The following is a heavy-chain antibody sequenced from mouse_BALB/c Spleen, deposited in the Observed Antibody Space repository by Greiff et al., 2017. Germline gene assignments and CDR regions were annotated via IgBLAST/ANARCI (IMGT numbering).Heavy chain of an antibody. V-gene: IGHV5-17*02. Sequence: EVKVVESGGGLVQPGGSRKLSCAASGFTFSSFGMHWVRQAPEKGLEWVAYISSGSSTIYYADTVKGRFTISRDNPKNTLFLQMTSLRSEDTAMYYCARIYYDYAYAMDYWGQGTSVTVSS. CDR1: GFTFSSFG. J-gene: IGHJ4*01. D-gene: IGHD2-4*01. CDR3: ARIYYDYAYAMDY. CDR2: ISSGSSTI.